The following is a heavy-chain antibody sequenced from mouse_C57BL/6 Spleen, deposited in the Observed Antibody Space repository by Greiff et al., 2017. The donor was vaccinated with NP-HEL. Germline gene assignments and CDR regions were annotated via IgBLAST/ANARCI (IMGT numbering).Heavy chain of an antibody. CDR3: AMEPYYGSRGWYFDV. Sequence: EVMLVESGGGLVKPGGSLKLSCAASGFTFSDYGMHWVRQAPEKGLEWVAYISSGSSTIYYADTVKGRFTISRDNAKNTLFLQMTSLRSEDTAMYYCAMEPYYGSRGWYFDVWGTGTTVTVSS. V-gene: IGHV5-17*01. D-gene: IGHD1-1*01. CDR1: GFTFSDYG. J-gene: IGHJ1*03. CDR2: ISSGSSTI.